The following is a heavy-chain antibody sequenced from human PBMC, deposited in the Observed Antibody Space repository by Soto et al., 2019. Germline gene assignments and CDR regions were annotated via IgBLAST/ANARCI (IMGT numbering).Heavy chain of an antibody. Sequence: QVQLQQWGAGLLKPSETLSLTCAVYGGSFSGYFWSWIRQPPGKGLEWIGEINHSGRTNYNPSLKSRVTISVDTSKNQFSLKLSSVTAADTAVYYCARGDYGMDVWGQGTTVTVSS. CDR2: INHSGRT. CDR3: ARGDYGMDV. CDR1: GGSFSGYF. V-gene: IGHV4-34*01. J-gene: IGHJ6*02.